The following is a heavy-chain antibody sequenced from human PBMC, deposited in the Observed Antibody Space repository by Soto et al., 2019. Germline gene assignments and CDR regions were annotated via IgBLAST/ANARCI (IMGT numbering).Heavy chain of an antibody. V-gene: IGHV3-74*01. D-gene: IGHD4-17*01. CDR1: GFTFSSYG. CDR2: INSDGSST. Sequence: GGSLRLPCAASGFTFSSYGMHCVLQAPGKGLVWVSRINSDGSSTSYADSVKGRFTISRDNAKNTLYLQMNSLRAEDTAVYYCARGHGYGDYVSAGYYMDVWGKGTTVTVSS. CDR3: ARGHGYGDYVSAGYYMDV. J-gene: IGHJ6*03.